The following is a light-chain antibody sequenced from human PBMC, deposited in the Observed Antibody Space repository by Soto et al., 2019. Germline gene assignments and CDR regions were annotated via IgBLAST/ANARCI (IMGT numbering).Light chain of an antibody. CDR2: DIS. Sequence: ETLMTQFPSTVAFAPVQGATRSGMASPYVSTKLGWYQQQTGKPPRILLSDISNRDSGTPARFSGSGSETEFALTITRLQSEDFAVYYCKQYDTSPLTLGGGTKV. CDR1: PYVSTK. CDR3: KQYDTSPLT. J-gene: IGKJ4*01. V-gene: IGKV3D-15*01.